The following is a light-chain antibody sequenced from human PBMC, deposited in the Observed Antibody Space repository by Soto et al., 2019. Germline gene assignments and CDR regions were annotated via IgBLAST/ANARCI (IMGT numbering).Light chain of an antibody. Sequence: DIQMNQSPSTLSATVGDRVTITFRASQSISSWLAWYQQKPGKAPKLLIYKASSSESGVPSRFSGSGSGTEFTLTIRSLQPDDFATYDCQQYNSYWTFGQGTKVDI. CDR3: QQYNSYWT. V-gene: IGKV1-5*03. J-gene: IGKJ1*01. CDR2: KAS. CDR1: QSISSW.